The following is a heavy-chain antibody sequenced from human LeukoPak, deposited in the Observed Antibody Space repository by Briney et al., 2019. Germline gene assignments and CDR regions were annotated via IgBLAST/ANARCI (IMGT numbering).Heavy chain of an antibody. V-gene: IGHV3-9*01. D-gene: IGHD6-19*01. CDR1: GFTFDDYA. J-gene: IGHJ6*02. CDR2: ISWNSGSI. Sequence: GGSLRLPCAASGFTFDDYAMHWVRQAPGKGLEWVSGISWNSGSIGYADSVKGRFTISRDNAKNSLYLQMNSLRAEDTALYYCAKDMSVAGKDGMDVWGQGTTVTVSS. CDR3: AKDMSVAGKDGMDV.